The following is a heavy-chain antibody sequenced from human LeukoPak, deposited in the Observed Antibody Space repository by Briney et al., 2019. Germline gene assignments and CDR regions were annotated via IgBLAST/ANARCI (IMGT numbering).Heavy chain of an antibody. V-gene: IGHV4-38-2*01. D-gene: IGHD1-1*01. Sequence: SETLSLTCAVSGYSISSGYYWGWIRQPPGKGLEWIGTIYHSGSTYYNPSLQSRVTISVDTSKNQFSLKLSSVTAADTAVYYCARVGVECLRSNNYWRQGILVAVPS. CDR3: ARVGVECLRSNNY. J-gene: IGHJ4*02. CDR1: GYSISSGYY. CDR2: IYHSGST.